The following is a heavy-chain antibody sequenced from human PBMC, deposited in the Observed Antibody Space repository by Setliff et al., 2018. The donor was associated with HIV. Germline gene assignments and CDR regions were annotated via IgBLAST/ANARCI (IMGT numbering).Heavy chain of an antibody. D-gene: IGHD1-26*01. CDR1: GFTFSSCW. V-gene: IGHV3-7*03. Sequence: GGSLRLSCAASGFTFSSCWVTWVRQGPGKGLEWVANIKQDGSEKYYVDSVKGRFTISRDNSKNTQYLQMNSLRAEDTAVYYCASSGSYGYWGQGTLVTVSS. J-gene: IGHJ4*02. CDR2: IKQDGSEK. CDR3: ASSGSYGY.